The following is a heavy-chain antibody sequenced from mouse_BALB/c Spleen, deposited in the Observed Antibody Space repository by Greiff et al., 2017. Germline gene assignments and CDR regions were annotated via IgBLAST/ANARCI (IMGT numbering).Heavy chain of an antibody. CDR1: GYSITSDYA. Sequence: EVKLVESGPGLVKPSQSLSLTCTVTGYSITSDYAWNWIRQFPGNKLEWMGYISYSGSTSYNPSLKSRISITRDTSKNQFFLQLNSVTTEDTATYYCATYEYYAMDYWGQGTSVTVS. J-gene: IGHJ4*01. CDR2: ISYSGST. V-gene: IGHV3-2*02. D-gene: IGHD2-12*01. CDR3: ATYEYYAMDY.